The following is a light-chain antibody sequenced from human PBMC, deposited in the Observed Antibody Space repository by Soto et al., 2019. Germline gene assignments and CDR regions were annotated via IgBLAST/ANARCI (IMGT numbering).Light chain of an antibody. J-gene: IGKJ1*01. V-gene: IGKV3-15*01. Sequence: EIVITQSPATLLLSTGETATLSCRASQSVRKNLAWYQPDHGQTPRIHIDGTSNRATRNPDRISGSRSGTEFTLTIRSLQSEDFGVYYCQQFDDWPTFGQGTKVDIK. CDR1: QSVRKN. CDR2: GTS. CDR3: QQFDDWPT.